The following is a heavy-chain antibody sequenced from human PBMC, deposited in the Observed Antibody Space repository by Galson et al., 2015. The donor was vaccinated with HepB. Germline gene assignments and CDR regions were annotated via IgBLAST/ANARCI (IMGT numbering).Heavy chain of an antibody. D-gene: IGHD1-26*01. CDR1: GFYFTSYA. J-gene: IGHJ6*02. CDR3: AKEVSLGAAAGRWEFYYGMDV. CDR2: LSSSGGNT. Sequence: SLRLSCAASGFYFTSYAMSWVRQAPRKGLEWVSSLSSSGGNTYYADSVKGRFTISRDSSENTLYLQMNSLRAEDTALYYCAKEVSLGAAAGRWEFYYGMDVWGQGTTVTVSS. V-gene: IGHV3-23*01.